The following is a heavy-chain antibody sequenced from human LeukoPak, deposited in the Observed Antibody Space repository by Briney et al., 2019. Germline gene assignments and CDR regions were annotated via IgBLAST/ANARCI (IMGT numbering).Heavy chain of an antibody. J-gene: IGHJ6*03. CDR3: ARVNYDILTGYYVYYYYYMDV. Sequence: GGSLRLSCAASGFIFSSYSMNWVRQAPGKGLEWVSYISSSSSTIYYADSVKGRFTISRDNAKNSLYLQMNSLRADDTAVYYCARVNYDILTGYYVYYYYYMDVWGKGTTVTISS. CDR2: ISSSSSTI. V-gene: IGHV3-48*01. CDR1: GFIFSSYS. D-gene: IGHD3-9*01.